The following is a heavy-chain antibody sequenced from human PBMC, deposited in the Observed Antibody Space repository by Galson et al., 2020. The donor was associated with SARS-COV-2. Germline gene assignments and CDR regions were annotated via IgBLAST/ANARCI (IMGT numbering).Heavy chain of an antibody. V-gene: IGHV4-38-2*01. CDR2: VYDSGST. D-gene: IGHD3-16*01. J-gene: IGHJ4*02. CDR1: GYSISSGYF. Sequence: SETLSLTCGVSGYSISSGYFWGWIRQPPGKGLEWLVSVYDSGSTYYNPSLRSRVSISVDTSKNQFSLKLTSVTAADTAVYYCALGEPGRVYFDYWGQGTLVTVSS. CDR3: ALGEPGRVYFDY.